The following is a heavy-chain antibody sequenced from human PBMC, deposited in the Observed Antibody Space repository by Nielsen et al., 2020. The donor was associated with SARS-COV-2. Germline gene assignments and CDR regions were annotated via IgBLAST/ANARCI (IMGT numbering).Heavy chain of an antibody. D-gene: IGHD3-10*01. V-gene: IGHV4-59*08. CDR3: ARHDYYGSGTYYYYGMDV. Sequence: SETLSLTCTVSGGSISSYYWSWIRQPPGKGLEWIGYIYYSGSTNYNPSPKGRVTISVDTSKNQFSLKLSSVTAADTAVYYCARHDYYGSGTYYYYGMDVWGQGTTVTVSS. CDR1: GGSISSYY. CDR2: IYYSGST. J-gene: IGHJ6*02.